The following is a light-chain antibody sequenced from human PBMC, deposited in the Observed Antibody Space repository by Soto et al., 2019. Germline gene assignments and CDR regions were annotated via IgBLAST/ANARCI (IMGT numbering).Light chain of an antibody. Sequence: QSALTQPASVSGSPGQSITISCTGTSSDVGDYNYVSWYQQHPGKAPKLIISEVNNRPSGVSNRFSGSKSGNTASLTISGLQAEDEADYYCSSYASSNTLAVFGGGTQLTVL. CDR3: SSYASSNTLAV. CDR1: SSDVGDYNY. V-gene: IGLV2-14*01. J-gene: IGLJ7*01. CDR2: EVN.